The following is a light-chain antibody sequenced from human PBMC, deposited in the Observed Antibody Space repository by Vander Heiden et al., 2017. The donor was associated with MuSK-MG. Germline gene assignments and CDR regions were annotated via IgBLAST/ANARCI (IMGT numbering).Light chain of an antibody. J-gene: IGKJ4*01. Sequence: MPPSPSPLSASIGDRVTITCRASQSVSSWLAWYQQKPGKAPKLLIYEASTLESGVPSRFSGSGSGTQFTLTIGSLQPDDFATYYCQHYDASSETFGGGTRVEMK. V-gene: IGKV1-5*03. CDR1: QSVSSW. CDR2: EAS. CDR3: QHYDASSET.